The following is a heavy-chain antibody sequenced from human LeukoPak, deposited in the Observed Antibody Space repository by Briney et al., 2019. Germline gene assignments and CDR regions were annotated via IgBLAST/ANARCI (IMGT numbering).Heavy chain of an antibody. J-gene: IGHJ3*02. Sequence: GASVKVSCKASGYIFSDYYIHWVRQAPGHGLEWIGWINHKSGDTKYAQKFQDRVTMTRDTSIRTAYMELSKLTSEDTAMFYCATPRMYDSTGYFAFDIWGQGTMVIVSS. CDR3: ATPRMYDSTGYFAFDI. V-gene: IGHV1-2*02. D-gene: IGHD3-22*01. CDR1: GYIFSDYY. CDR2: INHKSGDT.